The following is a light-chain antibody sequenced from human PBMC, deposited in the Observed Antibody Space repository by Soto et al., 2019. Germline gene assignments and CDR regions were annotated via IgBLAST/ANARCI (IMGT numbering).Light chain of an antibody. Sequence: DIQMTQSPSTLSASEGDRVTISCRASQSVSIWLAWYQQKPGRAPKLLIYKSSILESGVPSRFSGSGSGTEFTLTISSLQPDDFATYYCQQFNTSPWTFGQRTKVDIX. CDR2: KSS. CDR3: QQFNTSPWT. CDR1: QSVSIW. J-gene: IGKJ1*01. V-gene: IGKV1-5*03.